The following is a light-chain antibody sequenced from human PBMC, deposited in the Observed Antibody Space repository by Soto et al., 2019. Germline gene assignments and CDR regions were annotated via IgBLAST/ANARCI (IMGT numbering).Light chain of an antibody. CDR1: SGSVSTNFY. CDR2: RTN. CDR3: SLYVGNGIGV. Sequence: QAVVTQEPSFSVSPGRTVTLTCGLSSGSVSTNFYPSWYQQTPGHAPRTLIYRTNTRSSGVPDRFSGSILGNKAALTITGAQADDESDYYSSLYVGNGIGVFGGGTKLTVL. V-gene: IGLV8-61*01. J-gene: IGLJ3*02.